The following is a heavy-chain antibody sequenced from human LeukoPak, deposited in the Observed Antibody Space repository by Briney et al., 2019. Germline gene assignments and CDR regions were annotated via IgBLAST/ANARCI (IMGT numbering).Heavy chain of an antibody. CDR2: IYPGGSDT. V-gene: IGHV5-51*01. CDR3: ARQYSSGWFRHFDY. CDR1: GYSFINYY. D-gene: IGHD3-22*01. J-gene: IGHJ4*01. Sequence: PGESLKVSCRSSGYSFINYYIGWMRQVPGKGLEWMGVIYPGGSDTTYSPSFRGQVVFSADRSTTTVYLQLTNLQASDTAIYYCARQYSSGWFRHFDYWGQGTLIAVSS.